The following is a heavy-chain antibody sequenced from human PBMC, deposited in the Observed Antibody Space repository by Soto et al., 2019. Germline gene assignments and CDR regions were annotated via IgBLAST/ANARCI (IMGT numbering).Heavy chain of an antibody. CDR3: VRVDYSSGNYFAF. Sequence: GGSLRLSCAASGFTFSDYALTWVRQAPGKGLEWVSLISGSGGVTYYTDSVKGRFTISRDNSKNTLYLLMNSLRAEDTAVYYCVRVDYSSGNYFAFWGQGTLVTVSS. J-gene: IGHJ4*02. V-gene: IGHV3-23*01. D-gene: IGHD3-10*01. CDR2: ISGSGGVT. CDR1: GFTFSDYA.